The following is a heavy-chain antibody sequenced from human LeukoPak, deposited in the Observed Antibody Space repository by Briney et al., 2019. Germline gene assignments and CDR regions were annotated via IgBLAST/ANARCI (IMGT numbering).Heavy chain of an antibody. J-gene: IGHJ6*02. CDR2: INHSGST. D-gene: IGHD6-13*01. CDR1: GGSFSGYY. CDR3: ARGIAAAGADV. Sequence: PSETLSLTCAVCGGSFSGYYWSWIRQPPGKGLEWIGEINHSGSTNYNPSLKSRVTISVDTSKNQFSLKLSSVTAADTAVYYCARGIAAAGADVWGQGTTVTVSS. V-gene: IGHV4-34*01.